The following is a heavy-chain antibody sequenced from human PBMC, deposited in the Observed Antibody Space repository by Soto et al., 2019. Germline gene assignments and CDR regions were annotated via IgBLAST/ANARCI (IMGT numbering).Heavy chain of an antibody. D-gene: IGHD3-3*01. Sequence: PSETLSLSCTVSGGSISSSSNHWGWIRQPPGKGLEWIGNIYYSENTYYNPSLKSRVTISVDTSKNQFSQKLSSVTAADTAVYYCARALGVPYYHYYMAVWGKGTTVTVSS. CDR2: IYYSENT. CDR1: GGSISSSSNH. J-gene: IGHJ6*03. V-gene: IGHV4-39*07. CDR3: ARALGVPYYHYYMAV.